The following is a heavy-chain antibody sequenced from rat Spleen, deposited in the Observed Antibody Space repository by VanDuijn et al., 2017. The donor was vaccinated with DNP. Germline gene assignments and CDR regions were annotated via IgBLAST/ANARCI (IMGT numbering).Heavy chain of an antibody. Sequence: EVQLVESGGGLVQPGRSLKLSCAASEFTFSRSDVAWVRQAPARGLEWVASISPSGGNIYYRDSVRGRFTISRDIPESTLYLQMDSLRSEDTATYYCAARAPGDYYYGGYFDYWGQGVMVTVSS. CDR1: EFTFSRSD. CDR2: ISPSGGNI. CDR3: AARAPGDYYYGGYFDY. D-gene: IGHD1-6*01. J-gene: IGHJ2*01. V-gene: IGHV5-19*01.